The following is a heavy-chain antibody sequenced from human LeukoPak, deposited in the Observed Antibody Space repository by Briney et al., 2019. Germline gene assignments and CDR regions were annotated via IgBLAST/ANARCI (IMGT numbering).Heavy chain of an antibody. CDR3: ARDSSIAARDSYNWFDP. Sequence: GSSVKGSCKASGGTFSSYTISWVRQAPGQGLEWMGRIIPIRGIANYAQKFQGRVTITADKSTSTAYMELSSLRSEDTAVYYCARDSSIAARDSYNWFDPWGQGTLVTVSS. V-gene: IGHV1-69*04. J-gene: IGHJ5*02. CDR1: GGTFSSYT. D-gene: IGHD6-6*01. CDR2: IIPIRGIA.